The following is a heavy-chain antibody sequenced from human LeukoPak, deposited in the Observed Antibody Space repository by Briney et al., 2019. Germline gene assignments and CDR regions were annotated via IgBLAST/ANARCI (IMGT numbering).Heavy chain of an antibody. D-gene: IGHD3-22*01. CDR3: AKPRASSGYYLSEYFQH. Sequence: GSLRLSCAASGFTFSSYWMSWVRQAPGEGLEWVANIKQDGSEKYYVDSVKGRFTISRDNAKNSLDLQMNSLRAEDTAVYYCAKPRASSGYYLSEYFQHWGQGTLVTVSS. J-gene: IGHJ1*01. V-gene: IGHV3-7*01. CDR2: IKQDGSEK. CDR1: GFTFSSYW.